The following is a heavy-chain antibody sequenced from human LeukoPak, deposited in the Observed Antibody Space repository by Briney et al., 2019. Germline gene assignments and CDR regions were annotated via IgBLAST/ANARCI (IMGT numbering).Heavy chain of an antibody. V-gene: IGHV3-23*01. D-gene: IGHD6-6*01. CDR2: ISGSGGST. J-gene: IGHJ4*02. Sequence: GGSLRLSCAASGFTFSSYAMSWVRQAPGKGLEWVSAISGSGGSTYYADSVKGRFTISRDNSKNTLYLQMNSLRAEDMAVYYCAKDSEYSSSFSDYWGQGTLVTVSS. CDR1: GFTFSSYA. CDR3: AKDSEYSSSFSDY.